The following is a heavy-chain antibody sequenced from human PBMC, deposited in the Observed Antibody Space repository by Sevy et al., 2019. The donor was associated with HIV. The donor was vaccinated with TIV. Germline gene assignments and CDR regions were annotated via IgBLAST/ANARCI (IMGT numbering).Heavy chain of an antibody. J-gene: IGHJ3*02. Sequence: SETLSLTCTVSGGSISSGDYYWSWIRQPPGKGLEWIGYIYYSGSTYYNPSLKSPVTISVDTSKNQFSLKLSSVTAADTAVYYCARDDYYDSSGYLDAFDIWGQGTMVTVSS. CDR3: ARDDYYDSSGYLDAFDI. CDR2: IYYSGST. D-gene: IGHD3-22*01. V-gene: IGHV4-30-4*01. CDR1: GGSISSGDYY.